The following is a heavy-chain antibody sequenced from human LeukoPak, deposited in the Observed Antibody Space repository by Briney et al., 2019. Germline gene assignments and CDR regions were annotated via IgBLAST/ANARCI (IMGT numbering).Heavy chain of an antibody. J-gene: IGHJ4*02. D-gene: IGHD6-19*01. CDR2: INPNSGGT. Sequence: ASVKVSCKASGYTFTGYYMHWVRQAPGQGLGWMGWINPNSGGTNYAQKFQGRVTMTRDTSISTAYMELSRLRSDDTAVYYCAKGRGWYAHGNSFDYWGQGTLVTVSS. CDR3: AKGRGWYAHGNSFDY. CDR1: GYTFTGYY. V-gene: IGHV1-2*02.